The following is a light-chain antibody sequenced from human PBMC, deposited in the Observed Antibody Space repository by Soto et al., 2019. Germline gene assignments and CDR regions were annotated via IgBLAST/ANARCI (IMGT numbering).Light chain of an antibody. CDR2: DAS. Sequence: DIQMTQSPSTLSASVGDRFTITCRARQTISIWLAWYQQKPGKAPKLLIYDASILESGVPSRFSGSGSGTDFTLTISSLQPEDFATYYCQQANSFPLTFGGGTTGDIK. CDR1: QTISIW. CDR3: QQANSFPLT. J-gene: IGKJ4*01. V-gene: IGKV1-5*01.